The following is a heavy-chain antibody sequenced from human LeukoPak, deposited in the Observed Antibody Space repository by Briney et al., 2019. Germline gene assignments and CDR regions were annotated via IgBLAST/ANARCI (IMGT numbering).Heavy chain of an antibody. CDR1: GFSLSTSGVG. Sequence: ESGPTLVKPTQTLTLTCTFSGFSLSTSGVGVGWIRQPPGKALEWLALIYWDDDKRYSPSLKSRLTITKDNSKNQVVLTMTNMDPVDTATYYCAHTDDFWSGYPPGWFDPWGQGTLVTVSS. J-gene: IGHJ5*02. CDR3: AHTDDFWSGYPPGWFDP. CDR2: IYWDDDK. D-gene: IGHD3-3*01. V-gene: IGHV2-5*02.